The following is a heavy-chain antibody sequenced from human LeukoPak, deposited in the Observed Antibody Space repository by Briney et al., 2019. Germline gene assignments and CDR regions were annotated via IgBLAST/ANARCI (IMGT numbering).Heavy chain of an antibody. CDR3: ARRAGDYSHPYDY. Sequence: PGGSLRLSCTVSGFTVSDNAMSWVRQAPGRGLKWVSFIYTTGGTHNSDSVKGGFTISRDSSKNTLYLQMNSLRAEDTAVYYCARRAGDYSHPYDYWGQGTLVTVSS. CDR1: GFTVSDNA. J-gene: IGHJ4*02. CDR2: IYTTGGT. D-gene: IGHD3-22*01. V-gene: IGHV3-53*01.